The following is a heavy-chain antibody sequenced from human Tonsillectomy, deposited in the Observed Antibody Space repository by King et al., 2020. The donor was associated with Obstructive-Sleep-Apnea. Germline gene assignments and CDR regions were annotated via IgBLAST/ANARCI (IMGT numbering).Heavy chain of an antibody. CDR2: ISSDGGKK. Sequence: VQLVESGGGVVQPGRSLRLSCAASGFNFNVYYIHWVRQTPGKGLEWVAVISSDGGKKYYAGSVKGRFTISRDNSKSTLYLQMNSLTTEDTAIYYCVRGSRLWFGEFWGRGTLVTVSA. V-gene: IGHV3-30-3*01. D-gene: IGHD3-10*01. CDR3: VRGSRLWFGEF. J-gene: IGHJ4*02. CDR1: GFNFNVYY.